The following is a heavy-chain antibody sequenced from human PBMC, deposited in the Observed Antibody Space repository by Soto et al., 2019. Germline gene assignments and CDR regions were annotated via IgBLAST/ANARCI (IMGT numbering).Heavy chain of an antibody. V-gene: IGHV3-23*01. J-gene: IGHJ4*02. CDR3: AKEGVSSIAAYYFDY. CDR2: ISGSGGST. Sequence: GGSLRLSCAASGFTFSSYAMSWVRQAPGKGLEWVSAISGSGGSTYYADSVKGRFTISRDNSKNTLYLQMNSLRAEDTAVYYCAKEGVSSIAAYYFDYWGQGTLVTVAS. CDR1: GFTFSSYA. D-gene: IGHD6-6*01.